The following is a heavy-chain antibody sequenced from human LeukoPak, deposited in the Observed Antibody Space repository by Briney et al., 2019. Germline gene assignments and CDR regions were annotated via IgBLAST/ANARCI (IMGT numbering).Heavy chain of an antibody. Sequence: SETLSLTCTVSGGSISSGGYYWSWIRQHPGKGLEWIGYINYSGSTYYNPSLKSRVTISVDTSKNQFSLKLSSVTAADTAVYYCAREDYGDFKFDYWGQGTLVTVSS. CDR3: AREDYGDFKFDY. CDR1: GGSISSGGYY. V-gene: IGHV4-31*03. CDR2: INYSGST. J-gene: IGHJ4*02. D-gene: IGHD4-17*01.